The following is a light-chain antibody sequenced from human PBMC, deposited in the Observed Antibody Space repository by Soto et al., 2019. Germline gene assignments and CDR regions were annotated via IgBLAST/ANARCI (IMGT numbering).Light chain of an antibody. CDR2: DTS. CDR3: LLYFDVARV. CDR1: TGTLTSGHF. J-gene: IGLJ2*01. V-gene: IGLV7-46*01. Sequence: QTVVTQEPSLTVSPGGTITLTCGSSTGTLTSGHFPYWFQQKPGQAPRALIFDTSKKYSWTPARFSGSLLGGKAALTLSGAQPEDEADYYCLLYFDVARVFGGGTKLTVL.